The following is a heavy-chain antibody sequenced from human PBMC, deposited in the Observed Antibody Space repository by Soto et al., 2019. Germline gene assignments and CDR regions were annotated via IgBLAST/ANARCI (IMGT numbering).Heavy chain of an antibody. D-gene: IGHD1-26*01. J-gene: IGHJ4*02. CDR3: ALALGPTTGLDY. V-gene: IGHV4-31*02. CDR1: GASTVSHYH. Sequence: QVQLQESGPGLVKPSQTLSLTCSVSGASTVSHYHWTWIRQPPGKGLERMGDIYNSVTTFYNPSLTRRLSISMDTSGNQFSLELRSATAADTAVYYCALALGPTTGLDYWGQGTLVTVSS. CDR2: IYNSVTT.